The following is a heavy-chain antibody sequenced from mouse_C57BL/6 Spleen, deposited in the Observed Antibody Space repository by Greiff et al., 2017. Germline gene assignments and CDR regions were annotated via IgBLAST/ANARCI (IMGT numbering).Heavy chain of an antibody. V-gene: IGHV1-82*01. D-gene: IGHD2-5*01. CDR3: ARSLYSNWYFDV. J-gene: IGHJ1*03. CDR2: IYPGDGDT. CDR1: GYAFSSSW. Sequence: QVQLQQSGPELVKPGASVKISCKASGYAFSSSWMNWVKQRPGKGLEWIGRIYPGDGDTNYNGKFKGKATLTADKSSSTAYMQLSSLTSEDSAVYFCARSLYSNWYFDVWGTGTTVTVSS.